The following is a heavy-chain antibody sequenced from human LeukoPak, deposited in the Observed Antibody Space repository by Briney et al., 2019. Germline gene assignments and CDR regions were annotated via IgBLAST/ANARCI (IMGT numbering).Heavy chain of an antibody. V-gene: IGHV4-59*01. CDR2: IYYSGST. CDR1: GGSISSYY. J-gene: IGHJ3*02. CDR3: ARGGGSYSEAFDI. D-gene: IGHD1-26*01. Sequence: SETLSLTCTVSGGSISSYYWSWIRQPPGKGLEWIGYIYYSGSTNYNPSLKSRVTISVDTSKNQFSLKLSSVTAADTAVYYCARGGGSYSEAFDIWGQGTMVTVSS.